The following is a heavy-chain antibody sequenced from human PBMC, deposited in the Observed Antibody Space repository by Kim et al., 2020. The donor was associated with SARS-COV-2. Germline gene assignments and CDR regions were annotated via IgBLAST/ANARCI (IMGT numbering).Heavy chain of an antibody. D-gene: IGHD3-9*01. CDR1: GFTFSSYS. CDR2: ISSSSSTI. Sequence: GGSLRLSCAASGFTFSSYSMNWVRQAPGKGLEWVSYISSSSSTIYYADSVKGRFTISRDNAKNSLYLQMNSLRAEDTAVYYCARDRRRYYDILTGYSDAFDIWGQGTMVTVSS. CDR3: ARDRRRYYDILTGYSDAFDI. J-gene: IGHJ3*02. V-gene: IGHV3-48*04.